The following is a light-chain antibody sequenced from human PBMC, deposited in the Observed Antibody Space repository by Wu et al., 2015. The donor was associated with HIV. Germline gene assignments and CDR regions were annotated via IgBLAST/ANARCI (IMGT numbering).Light chain of an antibody. J-gene: IGKJ4*01. Sequence: AIQLTQSPSSLSASTGDKVTITCRASQDVGSYLGWYQQKPGRAPKLMIFAASTLESGVPSRFTGSGSGTHFSLTITCLQSEDFATYYCQQYYSFPFTFGGGTKVDVK. CDR1: QDVGSY. V-gene: IGKV1-8*01. CDR3: QQYYSFPFT. CDR2: AAS.